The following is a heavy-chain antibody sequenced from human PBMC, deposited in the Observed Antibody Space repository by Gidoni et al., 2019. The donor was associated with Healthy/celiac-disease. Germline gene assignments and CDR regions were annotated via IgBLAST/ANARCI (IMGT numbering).Heavy chain of an antibody. CDR2: IKQDGSEK. CDR1: GFTFSSYG. CDR3: AGGGIAARPDFDY. V-gene: IGHV3-7*01. D-gene: IGHD6-6*01. J-gene: IGHJ4*02. Sequence: EVQLVESGGGLVQPGGSLRLSCAASGFTFSSYGMSWVRQAPGKGLGWVANIKQDGSEKYYVDSVKGRFTISRDNAKNSLYLQMNSLRAEDTAVYYCAGGGIAARPDFDYWGQGTLVTVSS.